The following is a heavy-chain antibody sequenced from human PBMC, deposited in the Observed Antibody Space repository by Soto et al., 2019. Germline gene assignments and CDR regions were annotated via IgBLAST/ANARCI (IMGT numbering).Heavy chain of an antibody. CDR3: ARHIHNQGFEYYFDS. Sequence: PSETLSLTCSFSGDSVTSHYLTWIRQSPEKGLEWIGTMDYSGNTNYNPSLKSRITISVDTSKNQISLKLSSVTAADTAVYYCARHIHNQGFEYYFDSWGQGTLVTSPQ. D-gene: IGHD1-1*01. J-gene: IGHJ4*02. CDR1: GDSVTSHY. CDR2: MDYSGNT. V-gene: IGHV4-59*08.